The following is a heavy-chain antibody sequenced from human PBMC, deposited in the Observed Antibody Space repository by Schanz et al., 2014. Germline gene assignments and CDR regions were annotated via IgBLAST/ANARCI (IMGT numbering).Heavy chain of an antibody. V-gene: IGHV3-74*02. D-gene: IGHD4-17*01. CDR3: ARKMKLGVYGGMVHDSLDI. J-gene: IGHJ3*02. CDR2: INSVGSNT. Sequence: EVQLVESGGGLIQPGGSLRLSCAASGFTFSSHWMHWVRQDPGKGLVWVARINSVGSNTDYADSVTGRFTISRDNAKNTLYLPMNTLRAEDRGVYYCARKMKLGVYGGMVHDSLDIWGQGTMVIVSS. CDR1: GFTFSSHW.